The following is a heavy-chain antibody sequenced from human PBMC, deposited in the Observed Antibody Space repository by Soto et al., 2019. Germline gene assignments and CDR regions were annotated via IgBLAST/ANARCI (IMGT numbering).Heavy chain of an antibody. CDR1: GDSISSYY. V-gene: IGHV4-4*07. CDR2: IDASGNS. J-gene: IGHJ6*02. D-gene: IGHD6-13*01. Sequence: PSETLSLTCTVSGDSISSYYWNWIRQPAGKGLEWIGRIDASGNSNYNPSLKSRVTMSVDTSKKQFSLKVTSVTAADTAVYYCARYSSNWFQTEGMDVWGQGTTVTVPS. CDR3: ARYSSNWFQTEGMDV.